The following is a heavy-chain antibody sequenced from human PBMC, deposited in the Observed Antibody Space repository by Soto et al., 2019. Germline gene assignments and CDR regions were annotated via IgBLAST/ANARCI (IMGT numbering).Heavy chain of an antibody. CDR3: AKGDNLGPKTGYAFDP. V-gene: IGHV6-1*01. D-gene: IGHD5-12*01. CDR2: TYFRSKWYN. J-gene: IGHJ5*02. CDR1: GDSVSSNTAS. Sequence: PSQTLSLTCAISGDSVSSNTASWNWIRQSPSRGLEWLGRTYFRSKWYNDYAVSVKSRIIINPDTSNNQFSLQLNSVTPEDTAVYLWAKGDNLGPKTGYAFDPWGQGIMVTVSS.